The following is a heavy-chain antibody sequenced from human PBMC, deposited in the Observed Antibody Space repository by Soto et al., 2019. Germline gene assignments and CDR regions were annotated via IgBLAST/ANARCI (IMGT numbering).Heavy chain of an antibody. D-gene: IGHD3-16*02. Sequence: PVGSLRLSCAASGFTFSDYYMSWIRQAPGKGLEWVSYISSSGSTIYYADSVKGRFTISRDNAKNSLYLQMNSLRAEDTAVYYCARDLPYRPTPFDYWGQGTLVTVSS. V-gene: IGHV3-11*01. CDR2: ISSSGSTI. CDR3: ARDLPYRPTPFDY. CDR1: GFTFSDYY. J-gene: IGHJ4*02.